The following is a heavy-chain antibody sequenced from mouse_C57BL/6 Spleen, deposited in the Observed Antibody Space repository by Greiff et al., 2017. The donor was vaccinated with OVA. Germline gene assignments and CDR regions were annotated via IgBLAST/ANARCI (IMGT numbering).Heavy chain of an antibody. CDR1: GYTFTSYG. D-gene: IGHD1-1*01. V-gene: IGHV1-81*01. CDR3: AGAYGSSYDYWYYDV. Sequence: QVQLQQSGAELARPGASVKLSCKASGYTFTSYGISWVKQRTGQGLEWIGEIYPRSGNTYYNEKFKGKATLTADKSSSTAYMELRSLTSEDSAVYFCAGAYGSSYDYWYYDVWGTGTSVTVSS. J-gene: IGHJ1*03. CDR2: IYPRSGNT.